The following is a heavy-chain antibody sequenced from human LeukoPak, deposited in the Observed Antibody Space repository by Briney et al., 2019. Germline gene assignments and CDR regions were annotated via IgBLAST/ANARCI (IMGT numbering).Heavy chain of an antibody. CDR2: IIPIFGTA. V-gene: IGHV1-69*13. Sequence: GASVKVSCKASGGTFSSYAISWVRQAPGQGLEWMGGIIPIFGTANYAQKFQGGVTITADESTSTAYMELSSLRSEDTAVYYCAREKNYYGSAHDAFDIWGQGTMVTVSS. J-gene: IGHJ3*02. CDR3: AREKNYYGSAHDAFDI. CDR1: GGTFSSYA. D-gene: IGHD3-10*01.